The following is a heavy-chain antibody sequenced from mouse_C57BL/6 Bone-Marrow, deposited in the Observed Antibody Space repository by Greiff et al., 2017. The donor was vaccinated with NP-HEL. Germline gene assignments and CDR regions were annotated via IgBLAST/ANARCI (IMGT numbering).Heavy chain of an antibody. D-gene: IGHD1-1*01. CDR2: IDPSDSYT. Sequence: QVQLQQPGAELVRPGTSVKLSCKASGYTFTSYWMHWVKQRPGQGLEWIGVIDPSDSYTNYNQKFKGKATLTVDTSSSTAYMQLSSLTSEDSAVYYCARNPYYGSSRHWYFDVWGTGTTVTVSS. CDR1: GYTFTSYW. CDR3: ARNPYYGSSRHWYFDV. V-gene: IGHV1-59*01. J-gene: IGHJ1*03.